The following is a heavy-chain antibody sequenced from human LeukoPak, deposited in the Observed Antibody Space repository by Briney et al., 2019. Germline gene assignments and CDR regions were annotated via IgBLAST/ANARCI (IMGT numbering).Heavy chain of an antibody. Sequence: GGSLRLSCAASGFTFSSYGMHWVRQAPGKGLEWVAVIWYDGSNKYYADSVKGRFTISRDNSKNTLYLQMNSLRAEDTAVYYCAKDLSRIFRVDHFDYWGQGTLVTVSS. CDR3: AKDLSRIFRVDHFDY. CDR2: IWYDGSNK. D-gene: IGHD3-3*01. CDR1: GFTFSSYG. J-gene: IGHJ4*02. V-gene: IGHV3-33*06.